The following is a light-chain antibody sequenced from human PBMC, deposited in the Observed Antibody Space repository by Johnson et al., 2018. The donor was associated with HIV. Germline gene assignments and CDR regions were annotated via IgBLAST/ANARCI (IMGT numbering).Light chain of an antibody. CDR2: DSN. J-gene: IGLJ1*01. V-gene: IGLV1-51*01. CDR1: SSNIGNNY. Sequence: QSALTQPPSVSAAPGQKVTISCSGSSSNIGNNYVSWYQQLPGTAPKLLIYDSNKRPSGIPDRFSGSKSGTSATLGITGLQTGDEADYYCGTWDSSLSADFFGTGTKVTVL. CDR3: GTWDSSLSADF.